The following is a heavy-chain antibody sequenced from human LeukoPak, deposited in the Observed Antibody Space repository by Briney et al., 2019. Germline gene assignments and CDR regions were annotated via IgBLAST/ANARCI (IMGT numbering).Heavy chain of an antibody. CDR3: AKDLSGYSYPYYFDY. V-gene: IGHV3-23*01. CDR2: ISGSGGST. Sequence: GGSLRLSCAASGFTFSSYGMHWVRQAPGKGLEWVSAISGSGGSTYYADSVKGRLTISRDNSKNTLYLQMNSLRAEDTAVYYCAKDLSGYSYPYYFDYWGQGTLVTVSS. J-gene: IGHJ4*02. CDR1: GFTFSSYG. D-gene: IGHD5-18*01.